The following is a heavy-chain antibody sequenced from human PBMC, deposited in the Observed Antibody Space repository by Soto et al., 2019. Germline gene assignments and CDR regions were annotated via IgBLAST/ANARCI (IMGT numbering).Heavy chain of an antibody. V-gene: IGHV1-8*01. Sequence: QVQLVQSGAEVKKPVASVKVSFKSSGYTFTGYDINWVLQATGQGLEWMGWMKPHTGNTVYAQKFQGRVTMTRETSISTAYMELSSLRSEDTAGYDCARGEWVGTVWGQGTLVTVSS. D-gene: IGHD6-19*01. J-gene: IGHJ4*02. CDR1: GYTFTGYD. CDR2: MKPHTGNT. CDR3: ARGEWVGTV.